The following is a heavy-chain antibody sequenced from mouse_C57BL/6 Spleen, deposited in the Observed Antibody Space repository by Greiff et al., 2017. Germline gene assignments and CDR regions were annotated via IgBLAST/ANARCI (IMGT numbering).Heavy chain of an antibody. Sequence: VQLQQSGAELARPGASVKMSCKASGYTFTSYTMHWVKQRPGQGLEWIGYINPSSGYTKYNQKFKDKATLTADKSSSTAYMQLSSLTSEDSAVYYGARGDYSNPYAMDYWGQGTSVTVSS. V-gene: IGHV1-4*01. D-gene: IGHD2-5*01. J-gene: IGHJ4*01. CDR3: ARGDYSNPYAMDY. CDR1: GYTFTSYT. CDR2: INPSSGYT.